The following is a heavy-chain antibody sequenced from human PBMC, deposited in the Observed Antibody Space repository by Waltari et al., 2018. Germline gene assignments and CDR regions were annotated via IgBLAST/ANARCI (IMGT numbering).Heavy chain of an antibody. D-gene: IGHD3-10*01. CDR3: ARHGSTEHYYYYYGMDV. V-gene: IGHV4-38-2*01. CDR2: IYHSGST. J-gene: IGHJ6*02. CDR1: GYSISSGYY. Sequence: QVQLQESGPGLVKPSETLSLTCAVSGYSISSGYYWGWIRQPPGKGLEWIGSIYHSGSTYYNPSLKSRVTISVDTAKNQFSLKLSSVTAADTAVYYCARHGSTEHYYYYYGMDVWGQGTTVTVSS.